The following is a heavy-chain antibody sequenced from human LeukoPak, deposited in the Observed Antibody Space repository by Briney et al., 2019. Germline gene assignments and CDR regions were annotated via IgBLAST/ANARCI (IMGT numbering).Heavy chain of an antibody. D-gene: IGHD3-3*02. Sequence: GGSLRLSCAASGFTFSNYAMHWVRQAPGKGLEYVSAISYNGGSTYYANSAKGRFTISRDNSKNTLYLQMGSLIAEDMAVYYCARRFAAQLAFVDVWGKGTTATISS. CDR2: ISYNGGST. CDR3: ARRFAAQLAFVDV. J-gene: IGHJ6*04. CDR1: GFTFSNYA. V-gene: IGHV3-64*01.